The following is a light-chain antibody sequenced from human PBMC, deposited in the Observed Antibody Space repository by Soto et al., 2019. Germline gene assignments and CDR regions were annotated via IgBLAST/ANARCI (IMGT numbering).Light chain of an antibody. CDR2: ATS. CDR3: QQSYSTPYT. V-gene: IGKV1-39*01. Sequence: IPMTQSPSSLSASVGDRVTITCRASQTLHTYINWYHQKPGKAPKLLIYATSSLQTGVPSRFSGSGSGTDFTLTISSLHPEDFATYYCQQSYSTPYTFGQGTKLEI. J-gene: IGKJ2*01. CDR1: QTLHTY.